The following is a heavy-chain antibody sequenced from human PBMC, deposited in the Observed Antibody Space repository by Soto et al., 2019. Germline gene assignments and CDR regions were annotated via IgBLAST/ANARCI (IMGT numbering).Heavy chain of an antibody. CDR1: GFTVSNTY. V-gene: IGHV3-53*01. CDR3: AKDNGLFGDYMDYQYYYGMDV. J-gene: IGHJ6*02. D-gene: IGHD2-21*02. CDR2: IYGGGST. Sequence: PGGSLRLSCEVSGFTVSNTYMSWIRQAPGKGLEWVSIIYGGGSTYYADSVKGRFTISRDNSKNTLYLQMNSLRAEDTAVYYCAKDNGLFGDYMDYQYYYGMDVWGQGTTVTVYS.